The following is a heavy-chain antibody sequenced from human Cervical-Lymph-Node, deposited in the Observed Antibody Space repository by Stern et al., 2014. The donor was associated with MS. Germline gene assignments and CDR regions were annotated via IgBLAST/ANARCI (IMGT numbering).Heavy chain of an antibody. D-gene: IGHD5-24*01. CDR1: GYTFTYYG. CDR3: ASVPPGPRMAHYLDI. J-gene: IGHJ4*02. V-gene: IGHV1-18*01. Sequence: MQLVESGGEVKKPGAPVKVSCKASGYTFTYYGLSWVRKAPGQGLEWMGWISGYNGGPRDDKKFRGSVTRTTDTSTSTAYMEVRSLRSDDTAVYYCASVPPGPRMAHYLDIWGQGTLVTVSS. CDR2: ISGYNGGP.